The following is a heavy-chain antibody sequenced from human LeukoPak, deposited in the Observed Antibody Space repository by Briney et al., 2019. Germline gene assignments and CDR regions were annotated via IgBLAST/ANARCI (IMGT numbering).Heavy chain of an antibody. D-gene: IGHD2-2*02. CDR1: GFTFSSYG. CDR3: ARVYCSSTSCYMANNWNYGDY. CDR2: IRYDGSNK. V-gene: IGHV3-30*02. Sequence: GGSLRLSCAASGFTFSSYGMHWVRQAPGKGLEWVAFIRYDGSNKYYADSVKGRFTISRDNSKNTLYLQMNSLRAEDTAVYYCARVYCSSTSCYMANNWNYGDYWGQGTLVTVSS. J-gene: IGHJ4*02.